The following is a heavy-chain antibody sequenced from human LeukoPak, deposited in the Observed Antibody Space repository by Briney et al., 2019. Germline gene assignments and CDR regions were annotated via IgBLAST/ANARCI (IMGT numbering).Heavy chain of an antibody. J-gene: IGHJ4*02. CDR1: GYSISSGYY. D-gene: IGHD2-21*02. CDR3: ARANVVTAIDY. V-gene: IGHV4-61*01. CDR2: IYYSGNT. Sequence: SETLSLTCTVSGYSISSGYYWAWIRQPPGKGLGWIGYIYYSGNTNYNPSLKSRVTISVDTSKNQFSLKLSSVTAADTAVYYCARANVVTAIDYWGQGTLVTVSS.